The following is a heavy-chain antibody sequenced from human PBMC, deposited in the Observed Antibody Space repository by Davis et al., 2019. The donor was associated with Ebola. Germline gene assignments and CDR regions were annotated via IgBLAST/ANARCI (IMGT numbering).Heavy chain of an antibody. CDR3: VTGGAGSGWFGF. Sequence: PGGSLRLSCAASGFTFSSYGMHWVRQAPGKGLEWVAVISYDGSNNYYADSVKGRFTISRDNSKNTLYLQMNGPRAEDTAMYYCVTGGAGSGWFGFWGQGTLVTVSS. CDR1: GFTFSSYG. J-gene: IGHJ4*02. V-gene: IGHV3-30*03. CDR2: ISYDGSNN. D-gene: IGHD6-19*01.